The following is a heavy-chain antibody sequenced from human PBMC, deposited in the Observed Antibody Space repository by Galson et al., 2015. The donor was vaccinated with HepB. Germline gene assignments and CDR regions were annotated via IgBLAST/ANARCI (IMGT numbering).Heavy chain of an antibody. V-gene: IGHV1-18*01. CDR3: ARDHDYNYIMDV. CDR2: ISPYNGNT. Sequence: SVKVSCKASGYTFSTYSITWVRQAPGQGLEWMGWISPYNGNTNYTRKFQGRVTMTTDISTSTAYMQIRSLRAEDTAIYYCARDHDYNYIMDVWGQGTTVTVSS. CDR1: GYTFSTYS. J-gene: IGHJ6*02.